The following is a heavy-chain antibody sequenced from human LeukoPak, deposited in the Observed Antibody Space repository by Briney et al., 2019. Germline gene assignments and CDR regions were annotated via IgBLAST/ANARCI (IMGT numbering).Heavy chain of an antibody. J-gene: IGHJ4*02. Sequence: SETLSLTCTVSGGAISSSSYYWGWIRQPPGKGLEWIGSIYYSGSTYYNPSLKSRVTISVDTSKNQFSLKLSSVTAADTAVYYCARLSLGAAAGYWGQGTLVTVSS. CDR3: ARLSLGAAAGY. V-gene: IGHV4-39*01. CDR1: GGAISSSSYY. CDR2: IYYSGST. D-gene: IGHD6-13*01.